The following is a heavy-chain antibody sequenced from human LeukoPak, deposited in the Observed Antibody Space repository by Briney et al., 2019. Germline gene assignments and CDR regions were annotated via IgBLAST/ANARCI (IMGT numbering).Heavy chain of an antibody. V-gene: IGHV3-20*04. D-gene: IGHD4-17*01. CDR3: ARGTNYGDYVFGY. CDR1: GFPFGDYG. Sequence: GSLRLSCAASGFPFGDYGMSWVRRLPGKGLEWVSSLNWNGGSTTYADSVKGRFTISRDNAKNSLYLQMNSLRAEDTALYYCARGTNYGDYVFGYWGQGTLVTVSS. CDR2: LNWNGGST. J-gene: IGHJ4*02.